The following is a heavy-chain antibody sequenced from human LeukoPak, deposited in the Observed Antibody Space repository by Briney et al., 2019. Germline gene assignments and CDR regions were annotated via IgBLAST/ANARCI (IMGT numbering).Heavy chain of an antibody. D-gene: IGHD3-3*01. CDR1: GFTFSSYW. CDR3: ARSDYTNY. Sequence: GGSLRLTCAASGFTFSSYWMHCVRQAPGKGVVWVSRIKSDGSSTTYADSVKGRFTISRDNAKNTLYLQMNSLRAEDTAVYYCARSDYTNYWGQGTLVTVSS. V-gene: IGHV3-74*01. J-gene: IGHJ4*02. CDR2: IKSDGSST.